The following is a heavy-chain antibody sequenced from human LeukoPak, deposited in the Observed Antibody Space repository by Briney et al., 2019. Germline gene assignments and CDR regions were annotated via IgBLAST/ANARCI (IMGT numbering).Heavy chain of an antibody. J-gene: IGHJ6*03. V-gene: IGHV3-21*01. CDR2: ITSGSSHI. Sequence: PGGSLRLSCAASGFTFSSYNMYWVRQTPGQGLEWVSSITSGSSHIYYADSVKGRFTISRDNAKSSLYLQMNSLRAEDTAVYYCARDPYSGSYGADYYYYMDVWGKGTTVTISS. D-gene: IGHD1-26*01. CDR1: GFTFSSYN. CDR3: ARDPYSGSYGADYYYYMDV.